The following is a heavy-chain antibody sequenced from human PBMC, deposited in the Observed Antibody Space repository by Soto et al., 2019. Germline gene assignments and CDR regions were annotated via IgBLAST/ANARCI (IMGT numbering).Heavy chain of an antibody. J-gene: IGHJ6*02. D-gene: IGHD5-18*01. CDR2: IIPIFGTA. Sequence: QVQLVQSGAEVKKPGSSVKVSCKASGGTFSSYAISWVRQAPGQGLEWMGGIIPIFGTANYAQKFQGRVTITADESTSTAYMELSSLRSEDTAAYYCARDMDTAMVKGYYGMDVWGQGTTVTVSS. CDR1: GGTFSSYA. V-gene: IGHV1-69*01. CDR3: ARDMDTAMVKGYYGMDV.